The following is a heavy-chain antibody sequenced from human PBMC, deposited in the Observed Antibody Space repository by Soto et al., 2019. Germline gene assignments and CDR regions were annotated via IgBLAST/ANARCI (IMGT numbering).Heavy chain of an antibody. CDR2: INGDGSST. Sequence: EVQLVESGGGLVQPGGSLRLSCATSGFSFSGYWIHWVRQAPGKGLVWVSHINGDGSSTNYADSVKGRFNISRDYAKNTLYLQMNSLRVEDTAVYYCARGGAYIYGPQYDWGQGTLVTVSS. V-gene: IGHV3-74*01. J-gene: IGHJ4*02. CDR3: ARGGAYIYGPQYD. CDR1: GFSFSGYW. D-gene: IGHD5-18*01.